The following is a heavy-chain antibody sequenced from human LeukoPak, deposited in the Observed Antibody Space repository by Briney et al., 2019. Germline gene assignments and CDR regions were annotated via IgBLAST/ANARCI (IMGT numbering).Heavy chain of an antibody. CDR3: AGDTMGFDS. V-gene: IGHV4-59*01. J-gene: IGHJ4*02. CDR1: GASISSYY. CDR2: ILYSGST. Sequence: SETLSLTCTVSGASISSYYWNWIRQPPGKGLEWIGSILYSGSTNYNPSLKSRVSISVDTSKNQFSLKLSSVTAADTAVYYCAGDTMGFDSWGQGALVTVSS. D-gene: IGHD3-16*01.